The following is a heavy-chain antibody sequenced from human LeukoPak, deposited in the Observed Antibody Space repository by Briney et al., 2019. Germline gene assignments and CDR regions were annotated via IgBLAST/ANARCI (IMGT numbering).Heavy chain of an antibody. V-gene: IGHV3-7*01. CDR2: IKQDGSEK. CDR1: GFTFSSYW. J-gene: IGHJ6*03. CDR3: ARVKVAGYYYYMDV. Sequence: GALRLSCAASGFTFSSYWMSWVRQAPGKGLEWVANIKQDGSEKYYVDSVKGRFTISRDNAKNSLYLQMNSLRAEDTAVYYCARVKVAGYYYYMDVWGKGTTVTVSS. D-gene: IGHD2-15*01.